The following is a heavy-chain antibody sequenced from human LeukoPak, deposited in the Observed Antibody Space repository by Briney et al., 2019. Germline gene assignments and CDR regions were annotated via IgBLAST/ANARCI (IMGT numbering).Heavy chain of an antibody. CDR3: ARSENYSNRDFDY. J-gene: IGHJ4*02. CDR1: GGSIRSSNW. CDR2: IYHSGST. D-gene: IGHD4-11*01. V-gene: IGHV4-4*02. Sequence: KTSGTLYLTCAVSGGSIRSSNWWSWVRQPPGKGLEWIGEIYHSGSTNYNPSLKSRVTISVDKSKNQFSLKLSSVTAADTAVYYCARSENYSNRDFDYWGQGTLVTVSS.